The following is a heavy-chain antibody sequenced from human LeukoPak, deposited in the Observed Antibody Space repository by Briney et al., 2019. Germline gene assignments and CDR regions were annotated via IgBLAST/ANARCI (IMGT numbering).Heavy chain of an antibody. CDR2: IYSGGST. CDR3: ARLYSGYDYPLDY. V-gene: IGHV3-53*01. D-gene: IGHD5-12*01. CDR1: GFTVSSNY. Sequence: GGSLRLSGAASGFTVSSNYMSWVRQAPGKGLEWVSVIYSGGSTYYADSVKGRFTISRDNSKNTLYLQMNSLRAEDTAVYYCARLYSGYDYPLDYWGQGTLVTVSS. J-gene: IGHJ4*02.